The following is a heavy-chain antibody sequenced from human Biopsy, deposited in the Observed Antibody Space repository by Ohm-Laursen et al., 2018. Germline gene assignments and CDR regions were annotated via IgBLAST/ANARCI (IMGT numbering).Heavy chain of an antibody. CDR2: IYPGGST. J-gene: IGHJ3*01. Sequence: GTLSLTCNVSGGDINNYYWSWIRQPAGQGLEWIGRIYPGGSTNYNPSLKSRVTMSVDTPKKQLSLRLRSVTAADTAMYYCASVVLGPTNDAFDLWGQGTMVVVSS. D-gene: IGHD3-22*01. V-gene: IGHV4-4*07. CDR3: ASVVLGPTNDAFDL. CDR1: GGDINNYY.